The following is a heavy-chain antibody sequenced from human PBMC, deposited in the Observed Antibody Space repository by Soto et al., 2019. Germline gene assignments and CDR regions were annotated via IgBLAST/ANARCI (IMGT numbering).Heavy chain of an antibody. Sequence: QVQLEQSGAEVKKPGSSVKVSCKASGDRFNSYAISWVRQAPGQGLERVGTVLPVLGTTNYAQKLRGRVTITADESTSTAYMELGSLTSDDTAIYYCARDRADRGFDYWGQGTLVTVSS. V-gene: IGHV1-69*18. CDR1: GDRFNSYA. CDR3: ARDRADRGFDY. CDR2: VLPVLGTT. J-gene: IGHJ4*02. D-gene: IGHD3-10*01.